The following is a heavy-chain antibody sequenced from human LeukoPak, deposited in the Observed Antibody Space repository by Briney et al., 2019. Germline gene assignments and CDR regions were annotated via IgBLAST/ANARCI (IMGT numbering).Heavy chain of an antibody. CDR1: GGSFSGYY. CDR2: INHSGST. CDR3: ARVPYYDYVWGSYRYKRAPNFDY. V-gene: IGHV4-34*01. Sequence: SETLSLTCAVYGGSFSGYYWSWIRQPPGKGLEWIGEINHSGSTNYNPSLKSRVTISVDTSKNQFSLKLSSVTAADTAVYYCARVPYYDYVWGSYRYKRAPNFDYWGQGTLVTVSS. J-gene: IGHJ4*02. D-gene: IGHD3-16*02.